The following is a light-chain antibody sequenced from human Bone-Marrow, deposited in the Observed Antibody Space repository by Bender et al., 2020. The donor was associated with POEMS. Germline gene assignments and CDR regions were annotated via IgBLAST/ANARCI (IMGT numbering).Light chain of an antibody. Sequence: QSALTQPRSVSGSPGQSVTISCTGTSNDVGGYTYVSWYQQHPGKAPKLMLYEVSKRPSGVPDRFSGSKSGNTASLTVSGLQAEDAAVYYCSSYAGNNNVVFGGGTKVTVL. CDR2: EVS. CDR3: SSYAGNNNVV. V-gene: IGLV2-8*01. CDR1: SNDVGGYTY. J-gene: IGLJ3*02.